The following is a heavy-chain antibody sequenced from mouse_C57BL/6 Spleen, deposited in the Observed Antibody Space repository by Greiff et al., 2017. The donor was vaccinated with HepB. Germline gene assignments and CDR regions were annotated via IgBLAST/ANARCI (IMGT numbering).Heavy chain of an antibody. J-gene: IGHJ4*01. Sequence: VQLQQSGPELVKPGASVKISCKASGYSFTGYYMNWVKHSPEKSLEWIGEINPSTGGTTYNQKFKAKATLTLDKSSSTAYMQLKSLTSEDSAVYYGARLDGYDYDGGRVMDYWGQGTSVTVSS. V-gene: IGHV1-42*01. CDR3: ARLDGYDYDGGRVMDY. D-gene: IGHD2-4*01. CDR1: GYSFTGYY. CDR2: INPSTGGT.